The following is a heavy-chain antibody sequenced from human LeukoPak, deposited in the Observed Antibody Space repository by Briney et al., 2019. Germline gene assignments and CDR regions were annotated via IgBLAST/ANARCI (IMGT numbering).Heavy chain of an antibody. V-gene: IGHV1-2*02. CDR1: GYTFTGYY. J-gene: IGHJ2*01. CDR2: INPNSGGT. CDR3: ASDGVVPAVIPYWYFDL. Sequence: ASVKVSCKASGYTFTGYYMHWVRQAPGQGLEWMGWINPNSGGTNYAQKFQGRVTMTRDTSISTAYMELSRLRSDDTAVYYCASDGVVPAVIPYWYFDLWGRGTLVTVSS. D-gene: IGHD2-2*02.